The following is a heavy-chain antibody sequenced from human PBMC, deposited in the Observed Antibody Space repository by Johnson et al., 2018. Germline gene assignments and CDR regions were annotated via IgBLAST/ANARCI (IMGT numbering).Heavy chain of an antibody. D-gene: IGHD2-8*01. CDR3: ARGAAGVDYYYGMDV. J-gene: IGHJ6*02. V-gene: IGHV3-21*01. CDR1: GFTFSSYS. CDR2: ISSSSSYI. Sequence: VQLVESGGGLVKPGGSLRLSCAASGFTFSSYSMNWVRQAPGKGLEWVSSISSSSSYIYYADSVKGRLTISRDNAKNSLYLQMNSLRAEDTAVYYCARGAAGVDYYYGMDVWGQGTTVTVSS.